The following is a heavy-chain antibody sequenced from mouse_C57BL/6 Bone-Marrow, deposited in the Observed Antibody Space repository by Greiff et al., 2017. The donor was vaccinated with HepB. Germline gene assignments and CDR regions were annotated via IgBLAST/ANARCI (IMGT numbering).Heavy chain of an antibody. CDR2: INPYNGGT. CDR1: GYTFTDYY. CDR3: AKDYFDY. J-gene: IGHJ2*01. Sequence: EVQLQESGPVLVKPGASVKMSCKASGYTFTDYYMNWVKQSHGKSLEWIGVINPYNGGTSYTQTFKGKAPLTVDKSSSTAYMELNSLTSEDAAVYYCAKDYFDYWGQGTTLTVSS. V-gene: IGHV1-19*01.